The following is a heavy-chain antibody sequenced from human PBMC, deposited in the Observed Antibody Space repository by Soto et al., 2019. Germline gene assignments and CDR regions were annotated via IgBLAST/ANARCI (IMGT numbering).Heavy chain of an antibody. CDR1: GGSISSYY. Sequence: PSETLSLTCTVSGGSISSYYWSWIRQPPGKGLEWIGYIYYSGSTNYNPSLKSRVTISVDTSKNQFSLKLSSVTAADTAVYYCAREYCSGGSCYSGTFDYWGQGTLVTVS. CDR2: IYYSGST. D-gene: IGHD2-15*01. J-gene: IGHJ4*02. V-gene: IGHV4-59*01. CDR3: AREYCSGGSCYSGTFDY.